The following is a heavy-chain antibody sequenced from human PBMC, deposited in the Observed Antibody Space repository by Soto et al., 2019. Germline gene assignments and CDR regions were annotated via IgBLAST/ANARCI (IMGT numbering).Heavy chain of an antibody. D-gene: IGHD2-8*01. J-gene: IGHJ6*02. CDR2: ISTSGSTI. Sequence: GGSLRLSCAASGFTFSDYYMSWIRQAPGKGLEWVSYISTSGSTIYYADSVKGRFTISRDNAKNSLNLQMNGLRAEDTAVYYCARDPYHVLMVNAPNLYGMDVWGQGTTVTVSS. CDR1: GFTFSDYY. CDR3: ARDPYHVLMVNAPNLYGMDV. V-gene: IGHV3-11*01.